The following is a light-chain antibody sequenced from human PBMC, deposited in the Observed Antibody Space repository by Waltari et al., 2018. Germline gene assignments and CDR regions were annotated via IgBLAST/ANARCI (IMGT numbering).Light chain of an antibody. CDR3: QQYDNYSPLT. CDR2: KSS. Sequence: DIQLTQSPSTLSASVGDTVTITCRASQNIDRWLAWYQQKPGKPPIILISKSSSLESGVPSRFVGSGSGTYFTLTINNLQPGDFATYYCQQYDNYSPLTFGGGTRVDLK. V-gene: IGKV1-5*03. J-gene: IGKJ4*01. CDR1: QNIDRW.